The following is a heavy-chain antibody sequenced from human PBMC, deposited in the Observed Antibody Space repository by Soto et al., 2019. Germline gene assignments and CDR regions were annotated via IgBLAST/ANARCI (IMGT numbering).Heavy chain of an antibody. CDR3: ALTTVTDSYYFDY. D-gene: IGHD4-17*01. V-gene: IGHV3-30*03. J-gene: IGHJ4*02. CDR2: ISYDGSNK. CDR1: GFTFSSYG. Sequence: QVQLVESGGGVVQPGRSLRLSCAASGFTFSSYGMHWVRQAPGKGLEWVAVISYDGSNKYYADYVKGRFTISRDNSKNTLYLQMNSLRAEDTAVYYCALTTVTDSYYFDYWGQGTLVTVSS.